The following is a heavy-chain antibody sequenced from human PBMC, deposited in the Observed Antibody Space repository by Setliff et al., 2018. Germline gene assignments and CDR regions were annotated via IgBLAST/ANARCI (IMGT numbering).Heavy chain of an antibody. Sequence: GGSLRLSCAASGFTFSTYAMNWLRQAPGKGLEWVSYISSSSGLIYYADSVKGRFTISRDEAKNSLYLQMNSLRTEDTAVYYCAKLVWLTTWYYMDVWGKGTTVTVSS. D-gene: IGHD5-18*01. J-gene: IGHJ6*03. CDR2: ISSSSGLI. CDR1: GFTFSTYA. V-gene: IGHV3-48*01. CDR3: AKLVWLTTWYYMDV.